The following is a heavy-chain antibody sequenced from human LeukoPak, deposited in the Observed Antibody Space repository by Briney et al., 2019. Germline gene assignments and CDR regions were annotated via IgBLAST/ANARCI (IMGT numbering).Heavy chain of an antibody. D-gene: IGHD3-22*01. CDR1: GYTFTGYY. Sequence: ASVKVSCKASGYTFTGYYMHWVRQAPGQGLECMGWINPNSGGTNYAQKFQGRVTMTRDTSISTAYMELSRLRSDDTAVYYCAREPYNYYDSSGYPVSLDYWGQGTLVTVSS. CDR3: AREPYNYYDSSGYPVSLDY. J-gene: IGHJ4*02. V-gene: IGHV1-2*02. CDR2: INPNSGGT.